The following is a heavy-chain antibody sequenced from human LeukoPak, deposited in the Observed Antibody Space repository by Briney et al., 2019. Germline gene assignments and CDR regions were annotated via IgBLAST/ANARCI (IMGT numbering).Heavy chain of an antibody. J-gene: IGHJ4*02. V-gene: IGHV1-18*01. Sequence: ASVKVSCKASGYTFTSYGISWVRPAPRQGLERMGWVRAYNGKTNYAQKLQSRVTMTTDTSTSTAYMGMRTLRYADTAAYYCARESRRSPLMTAAKGAVDYWGPGTLVTVSS. D-gene: IGHD2-21*02. CDR2: VRAYNGKT. CDR3: ARESRRSPLMTAAKGAVDY. CDR1: GYTFTSYG.